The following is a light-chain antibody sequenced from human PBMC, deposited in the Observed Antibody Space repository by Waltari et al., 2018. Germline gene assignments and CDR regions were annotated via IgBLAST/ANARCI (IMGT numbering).Light chain of an antibody. Sequence: QSALTQPASVSGSPGQSITISCTGTSSDVGKYNLVSWYQQHPGEVPKLMIYEVTKRPSGVSDRFSGSKSCNTASLTISGLQAEDESDYFCCSFAGRGFSVIFGGGTKLTVL. CDR2: EVT. V-gene: IGLV2-23*02. CDR3: CSFAGRGFSVI. J-gene: IGLJ2*01. CDR1: SSDVGKYNL.